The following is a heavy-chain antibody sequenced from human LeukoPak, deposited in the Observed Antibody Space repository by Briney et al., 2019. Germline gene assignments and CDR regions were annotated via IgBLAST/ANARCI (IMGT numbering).Heavy chain of an antibody. D-gene: IGHD2-2*01. CDR2: IIPIFGTA. J-gene: IGHJ4*02. V-gene: IGHV1-69*13. CDR1: GGTFSSYA. CDR3: ARGRGYCSSTSCPYYFDY. Sequence: SVKVSCKASGGTFSSYAISWVRQAPGQGLEWTGGIIPIFGTANYAQKFQGRVTITADESTSTAYMELSSLRSEDTAVYYCARGRGYCSSTSCPYYFDYWGQGTLVTVSS.